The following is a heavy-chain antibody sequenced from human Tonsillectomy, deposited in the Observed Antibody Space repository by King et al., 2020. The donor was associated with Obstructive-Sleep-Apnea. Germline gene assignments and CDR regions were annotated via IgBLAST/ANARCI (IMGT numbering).Heavy chain of an antibody. CDR1: GFTFSNYA. CDR2: ISYDGSNK. J-gene: IGHJ6*02. Sequence: VQLVESGGGVVQPGTSLRLSCAASGFTFSNYAMHWVRQAPGKGLEWVAVISYDGSNKYYADSVKGRFTISRDNSKKTLYLQMNSLRVGDTALYYCARATPVHNGMDVWGQGTTVTVSS. D-gene: IGHD2-21*01. V-gene: IGHV3-30*04. CDR3: ARATPVHNGMDV.